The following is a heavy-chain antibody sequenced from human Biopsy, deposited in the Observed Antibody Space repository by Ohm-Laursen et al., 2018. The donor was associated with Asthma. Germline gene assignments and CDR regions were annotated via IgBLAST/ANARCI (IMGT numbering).Heavy chain of an antibody. CDR3: ARASVAASSNWFDP. Sequence: SETLSLTCTVSGASIKTDDHYWSWLRQPPGKGLEWIGYIHHSGTSYFNPSLKGGITISVDTSKNQFSLKLSSVTAADTAVYYCARASVAASSNWFDPWGQGTLVTVSS. CDR2: IHHSGTS. J-gene: IGHJ5*02. D-gene: IGHD6-19*01. CDR1: GASIKTDDHY. V-gene: IGHV4-30-4*01.